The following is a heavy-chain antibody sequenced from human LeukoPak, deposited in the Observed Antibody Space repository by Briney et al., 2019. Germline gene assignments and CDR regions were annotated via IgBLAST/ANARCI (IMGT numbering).Heavy chain of an antibody. Sequence: SVKVSCKASGGTFSSYTISWVRQAPGQGLEWMGRIIPILGIANYAQKFQGRVTITADKSTSTAYMELSSLRSEDTAVYYCAREFSGSGQDDYYYGSGSFNDSDYYYYYGMDVWGQGTTVTVSS. J-gene: IGHJ6*02. CDR2: IIPILGIA. CDR1: GGTFSSYT. V-gene: IGHV1-69*04. D-gene: IGHD3-10*01. CDR3: AREFSGSGQDDYYYGSGSFNDSDYYYYYGMDV.